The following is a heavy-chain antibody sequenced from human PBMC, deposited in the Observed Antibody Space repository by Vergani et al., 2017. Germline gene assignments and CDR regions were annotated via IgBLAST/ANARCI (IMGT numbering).Heavy chain of an antibody. D-gene: IGHD4-23*01. CDR3: ASTVVTPSSPAEYFQH. J-gene: IGHJ1*01. Sequence: QVQLQESGPGLVKPSETLSLTCTVSGGSISSYYWSWIRQPPGKGLEWIGYIYYSGSTNYNPSLKSRVTISVDTSKNQFSLKLSSVTAADTAVYYCASTVVTPSSPAEYFQHGGQGTLVTVSS. CDR2: IYYSGST. V-gene: IGHV4-59*12. CDR1: GGSISSYY.